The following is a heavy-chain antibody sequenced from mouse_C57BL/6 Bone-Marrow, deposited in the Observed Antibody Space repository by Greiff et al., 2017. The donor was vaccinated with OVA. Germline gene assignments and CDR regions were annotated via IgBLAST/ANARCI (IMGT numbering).Heavy chain of an antibody. V-gene: IGHV1-26*01. CDR3: APYSNWFAY. CDR2: INPNNGGT. J-gene: IGHJ3*01. D-gene: IGHD2-5*01. CDR1: GYTFTDYY. Sequence: VQLQQSGPELVKPGASVKISCKASGYTFTDYYMNWVKQSHGKSLEWIGDINPNNGGTSYNQKFKGKATLTVDKSSSTAYMELRSLTSEDSAVYYCAPYSNWFAYWGQGTLVTVSA.